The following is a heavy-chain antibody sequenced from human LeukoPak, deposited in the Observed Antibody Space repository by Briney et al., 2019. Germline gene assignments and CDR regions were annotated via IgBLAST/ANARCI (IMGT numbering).Heavy chain of an antibody. CDR3: ARDCGSTGCDY. CDR2: ISNYGSTT. Sequence: PGGSLRLSCAASGFTFSDYWMHSVRHAPGKGLLWVSRISNYGSTTTDAVSVRGRFTISRDNAKNTLYLQINSLRAEDTAVYYCARDCGSTGCDYWGQGTLVTVSS. CDR1: GFTFSDYW. J-gene: IGHJ4*02. V-gene: IGHV3-74*01. D-gene: IGHD2-2*01.